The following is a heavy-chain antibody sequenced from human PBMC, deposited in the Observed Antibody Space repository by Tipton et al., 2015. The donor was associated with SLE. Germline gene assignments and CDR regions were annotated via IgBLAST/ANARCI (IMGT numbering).Heavy chain of an antibody. D-gene: IGHD3-10*01. CDR1: GGSTSDTN. J-gene: IGHJ4*02. Sequence: TLSLTCAVYGGSTSDTNWSWIRQPPGKGLEWIGEIHHIGGTKYSPSLKSRVTISIDTSKNQFSLKLISVTAADTAVYYCARGGEYDILLFDSWGQGTLVTVSS. CDR3: ARGGEYDILLFDS. V-gene: IGHV4-34*01. CDR2: IHHIGGT.